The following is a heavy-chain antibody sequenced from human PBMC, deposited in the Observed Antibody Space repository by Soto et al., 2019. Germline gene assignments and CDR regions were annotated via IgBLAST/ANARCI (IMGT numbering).Heavy chain of an antibody. D-gene: IGHD3-9*01. J-gene: IGHJ4*02. Sequence: GGSLRLSCVASGFTFSNYAMSWVRQAPGKGLEWVSTISKSGDGTHYADSVTGRFTVSRDNSKNTLYLQMNSLRAEDTAIYYCAEDPSTGYAGYWGQGTLVTAPQ. CDR3: AEDPSTGYAGY. V-gene: IGHV3-23*01. CDR1: GFTFSNYA. CDR2: ISKSGDGT.